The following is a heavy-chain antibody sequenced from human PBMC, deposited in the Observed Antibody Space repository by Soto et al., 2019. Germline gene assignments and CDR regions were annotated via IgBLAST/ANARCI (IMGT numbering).Heavy chain of an antibody. CDR3: ARYGGHSLDY. Sequence: QVQLVESGGGVVQPGRSLRLSCVASGFTFSSYGMHWVRQAPGKGLEWVAVIWNDGSTKYYGDSVKGRFTISRDNSKNTLYLQMNSLRVEDTAVYHCARYGGHSLDYWGQGALVTVSS. D-gene: IGHD2-21*01. V-gene: IGHV3-33*01. CDR1: GFTFSSYG. J-gene: IGHJ4*02. CDR2: IWNDGSTK.